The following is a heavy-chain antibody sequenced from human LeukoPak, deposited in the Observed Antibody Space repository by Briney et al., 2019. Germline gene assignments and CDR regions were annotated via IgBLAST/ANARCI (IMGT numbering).Heavy chain of an antibody. Sequence: PGGSLRLSCAASGFTFSSYWMGWVRQAPGKGLEWVANIKQDGSEKYYVDSVKGRFTISRDNAKNSLYLQMNSLRAEDTAVYYFSRDRPDGFDPWGQGTLVSGSS. V-gene: IGHV3-7*01. CDR3: SRDRPDGFDP. CDR2: IKQDGSEK. J-gene: IGHJ5*02. CDR1: GFTFSSYW.